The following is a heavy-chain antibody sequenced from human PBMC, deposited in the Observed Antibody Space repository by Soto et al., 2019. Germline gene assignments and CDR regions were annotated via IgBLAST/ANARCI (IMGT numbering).Heavy chain of an antibody. Sequence: QVQLVQSGAEVKKPGASVKVSCKASGYTFTGYYLHWVRQAPGQGLEWMGWINPNNGGTNYAQKFQGRVTMTRDTSISTAYMEVTRLRSDDTAVYYCARVRGRGLSGQQILGYYHYGMDVWGQGTTVTVSS. CDR3: ARVRGRGLSGQQILGYYHYGMDV. CDR2: INPNNGGT. CDR1: GYTFTGYY. V-gene: IGHV1-2*02. D-gene: IGHD3-22*01. J-gene: IGHJ6*02.